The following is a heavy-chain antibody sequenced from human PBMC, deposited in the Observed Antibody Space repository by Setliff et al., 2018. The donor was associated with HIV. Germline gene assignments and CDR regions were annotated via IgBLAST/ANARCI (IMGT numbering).Heavy chain of an antibody. Sequence: LRLSCAASGFTFSSYWMHWVRQAPGKGLVWVFGMNTDGSSTRYADSVKGRFTISRDNSKTSLFLQMHSLRSEDTAFYYCAKSTGSGVGTYYADSWGQGTLVTVSS. CDR3: AKSTGSGVGTYYADS. V-gene: IGHV3-74*01. CDR1: GFTFSSYW. CDR2: MNTDGSST. J-gene: IGHJ4*02. D-gene: IGHD2-21*02.